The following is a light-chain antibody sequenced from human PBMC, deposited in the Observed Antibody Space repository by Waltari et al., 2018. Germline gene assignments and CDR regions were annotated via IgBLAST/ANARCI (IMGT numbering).Light chain of an antibody. CDR1: QSVSSN. CDR3: QQYNNWPRT. V-gene: IGKV3-15*01. J-gene: IGKJ2*01. CDR2: GAA. Sequence: EIVMTQSPATLSVSPGERATLSCRASQSVSSNLDWYQQKPGQALRLLIYGAATRATGIQARFSGSGSGTEFNLTISSLQSEDFAVYYCQQYNNWPRTFGQGTKLEIK.